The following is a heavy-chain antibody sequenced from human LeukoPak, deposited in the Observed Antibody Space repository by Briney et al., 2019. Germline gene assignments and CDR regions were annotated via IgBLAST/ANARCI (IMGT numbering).Heavy chain of an antibody. CDR3: ARTDCTNGVCYIPYFDY. J-gene: IGHJ4*02. CDR2: INPSGGST. D-gene: IGHD2-8*01. Sequence: ASVKVSCKASGYTFTSYYMQWVRQAPGQGLEWMGIINPSGGSTSYAQKFQGRVTMTRDTSTSTVYMELSSLRSEDTAVYYCARTDCTNGVCYIPYFDYWGQGTLVTVSS. V-gene: IGHV1-46*01. CDR1: GYTFTSYY.